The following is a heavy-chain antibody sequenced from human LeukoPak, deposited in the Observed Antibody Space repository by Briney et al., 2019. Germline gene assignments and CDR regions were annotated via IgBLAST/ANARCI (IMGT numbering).Heavy chain of an antibody. V-gene: IGHV3-23*01. Sequence: AGSLTPSSLASASTFSSYSMRWVRQPPGNGLEWVSAIRGSGGSTYHADSVKGRFTISRDNSKNTLYLQMNSLRAEDTAVYYCALLGVVVITVERAFDIWGQGTMVTVSS. CDR1: ASTFSSYS. D-gene: IGHD3-22*01. CDR3: ALLGVVVITVERAFDI. CDR2: IRGSGGST. J-gene: IGHJ3*02.